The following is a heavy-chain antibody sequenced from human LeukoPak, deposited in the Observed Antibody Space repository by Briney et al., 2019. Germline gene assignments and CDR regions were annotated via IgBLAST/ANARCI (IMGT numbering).Heavy chain of an antibody. V-gene: IGHV4-59*02. CDR1: GGSVSSYY. CDR2: VYYTGST. J-gene: IGHJ2*01. D-gene: IGHD5-24*01. CDR3: ARGDGVLATIGTGSSFFDL. Sequence: SETLSLTCTVSGGSVSSYYWSWIRQPPWKGLEWIGYVYYTGSTNYSPSLKTRVTLSLDTSNNQFFLKLKSVTAADTAVYYCARGDGVLATIGTGSSFFDLWGRGTLVTVSS.